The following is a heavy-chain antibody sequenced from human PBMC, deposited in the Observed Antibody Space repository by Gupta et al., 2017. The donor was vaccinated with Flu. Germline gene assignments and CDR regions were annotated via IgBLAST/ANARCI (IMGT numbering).Heavy chain of an antibody. J-gene: IGHJ6*02. Sequence: KGLEWVSSISSSSSYIYYADSVKGRFTISRDNAKNSLYLQMNSLRAEDTAVYYCARDPTAVAGNPYYYYGMDVWGQGTTVTVSS. CDR3: ARDPTAVAGNPYYYYGMDV. CDR2: ISSSSSYI. V-gene: IGHV3-21*01. D-gene: IGHD6-19*01.